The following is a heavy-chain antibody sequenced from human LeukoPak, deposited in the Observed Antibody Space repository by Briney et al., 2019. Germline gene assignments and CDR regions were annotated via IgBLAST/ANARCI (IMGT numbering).Heavy chain of an antibody. Sequence: GGSLRLSCAASGFTFSTYAVTWVRQAPGKGLEWVSYISSSGSTIYYADSVKGRFTISRDNAKNSLYLQMNSLRAEDTAVYYCARDSYYDSSGPPRYWGQGTLVTVSS. D-gene: IGHD3-22*01. CDR1: GFTFSTYA. V-gene: IGHV3-48*04. CDR3: ARDSYYDSSGPPRY. J-gene: IGHJ4*02. CDR2: ISSSGSTI.